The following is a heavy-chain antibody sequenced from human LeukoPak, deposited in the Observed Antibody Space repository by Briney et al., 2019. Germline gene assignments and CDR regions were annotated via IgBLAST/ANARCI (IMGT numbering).Heavy chain of an antibody. Sequence: GGSLRLSCAASGFTFDDYAMHWVRQAPGKGLGWVSGISWNSGTIVYADSVKGRFTISRDNAKNSLYLQMNSLRAEDMALYYCAKDVGTNVEYYFDYWGQGTLVTVSS. CDR3: AKDVGTNVEYYFDY. J-gene: IGHJ4*02. V-gene: IGHV3-9*03. CDR2: ISWNSGTI. CDR1: GFTFDDYA. D-gene: IGHD2-2*01.